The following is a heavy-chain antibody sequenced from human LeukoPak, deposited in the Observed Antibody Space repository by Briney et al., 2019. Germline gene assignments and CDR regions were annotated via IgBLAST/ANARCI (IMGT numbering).Heavy chain of an antibody. CDR1: GFSFNNYS. CDR3: ARIVLAGTVGNS. V-gene: IGHV3-21*01. CDR2: ISSSSSYI. D-gene: IGHD6-19*01. Sequence: GGSLRLSCATSGFSFNNYSMNWVRQAPGKGLEWVSSISSSSSYIYYADSVKGRFTISRDNAKNSLYLQMNSLRAEDTAVYYCARIVLAGTVGNSWAQGTLVTVSS. J-gene: IGHJ4*02.